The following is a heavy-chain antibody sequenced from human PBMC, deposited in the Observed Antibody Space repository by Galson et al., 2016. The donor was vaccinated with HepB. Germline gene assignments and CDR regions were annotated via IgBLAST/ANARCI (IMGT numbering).Heavy chain of an antibody. CDR1: GFIFSNFSNYA. Sequence: SLRLSCAASGFIFSNFSNYAMHWVRQAPGKGLEWVAVISFDGSNKYYAASVKGRFTISRDNSKNTVYLQMNSLRPEDTAVFYCARDRARGRYYYYGMDVWGQGTTVTVSS. V-gene: IGHV3-30-3*01. CDR2: ISFDGSNK. D-gene: IGHD5-12*01. CDR3: ARDRARGRYYYYGMDV. J-gene: IGHJ6*02.